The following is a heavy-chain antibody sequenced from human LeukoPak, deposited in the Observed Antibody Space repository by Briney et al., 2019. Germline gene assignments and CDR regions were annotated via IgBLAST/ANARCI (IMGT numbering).Heavy chain of an antibody. CDR3: ARKWSSRDWFDP. V-gene: IGHV1-46*01. CDR1: GCIFTTYS. D-gene: IGHD2-8*01. CDR2: INPRGDST. J-gene: IGHJ5*02. Sequence: ASVKVSCKASGCIFTTYSIHWVRQAPGQGLEWMGVINPRGDSTIYAQKFQGRVTLTSDTSTTTIYMGLSGLTSDDTGLYYCARKWSSRDWFDPWGQGTLVTVSS.